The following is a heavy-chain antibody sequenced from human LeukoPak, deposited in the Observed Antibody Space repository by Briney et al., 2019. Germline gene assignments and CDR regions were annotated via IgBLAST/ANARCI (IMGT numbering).Heavy chain of an antibody. J-gene: IGHJ4*02. D-gene: IGHD5-24*01. Sequence: GASVKVSCKASGYTFTGYYVHWVRQAPGQGLEWMGWINPNSGGTNYAQKFQGRVTMTRDTSISTAYMELSRLRSDDTAVYYCARDLDVEMATRNYWGQGTLVTVSS. CDR1: GYTFTGYY. V-gene: IGHV1-2*02. CDR2: INPNSGGT. CDR3: ARDLDVEMATRNY.